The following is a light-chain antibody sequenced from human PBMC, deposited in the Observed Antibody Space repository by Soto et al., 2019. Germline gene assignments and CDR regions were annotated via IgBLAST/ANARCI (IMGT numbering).Light chain of an antibody. Sequence: DIPMTQSPSSLSASVGDRVTITCPATQSIYTYLSGYQQKPGKAPKLLISAASSLESGVPSRFSGSGSGTDFSLTISSLQPEDFATYYCQQTYSTPLTFGGGTKVDIK. CDR2: AAS. J-gene: IGKJ4*01. V-gene: IGKV1-39*01. CDR1: QSIYTY. CDR3: QQTYSTPLT.